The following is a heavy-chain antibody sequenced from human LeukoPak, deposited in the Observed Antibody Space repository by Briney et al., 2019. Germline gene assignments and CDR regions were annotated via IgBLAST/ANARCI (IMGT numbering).Heavy chain of an antibody. CDR2: IIPIFGTA. V-gene: IGHV1-69*13. CDR3: ARVQSIAVAGPYYFDH. J-gene: IGHJ4*02. D-gene: IGHD6-19*01. CDR1: GGTFSSYA. Sequence: SVKVSCKASGGTFSSYAISWVRQAPGQGLEWMGGIIPIFGTANYAQKFQGRVTITADESTSTAYMELSSLRSEDTAVYYCARVQSIAVAGPYYFDHWGQGTLVTVSS.